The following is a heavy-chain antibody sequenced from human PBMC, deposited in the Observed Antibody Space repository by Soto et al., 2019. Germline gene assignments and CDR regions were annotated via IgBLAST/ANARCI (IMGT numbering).Heavy chain of an antibody. CDR2: IYHSGST. J-gene: IGHJ4*02. Sequence: SETLSLTCAVSGGSISSGGYSWSWIRQPPGKGLEWIGYIYHSGSTNYNPSLKSRVTISVDTSKNQFSLKLSSVTAADTAVYYCARRWATTFDDWGQGTQVTVAS. V-gene: IGHV4-30-2*01. D-gene: IGHD1-1*01. CDR1: GGSISSGGYS. CDR3: ARRWATTFDD.